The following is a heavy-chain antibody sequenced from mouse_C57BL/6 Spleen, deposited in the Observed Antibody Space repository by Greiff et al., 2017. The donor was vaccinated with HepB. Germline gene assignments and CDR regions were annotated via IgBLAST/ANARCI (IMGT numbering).Heavy chain of an antibody. V-gene: IGHV1-69*01. CDR2: IDPSDSYT. Sequence: QVQLQQPGAELVMPGASVKLSCKASGYTFTSYWMHWVKQRPGQGLEWIGEIDPSDSYTNYNQKFKGKSTLTVDKSSSTAYMQLSSLTSEDSAVYYCARTTVDDWYFDVWGTGTTVTVSS. CDR1: GYTFTSYW. CDR3: ARTTVDDWYFDV. J-gene: IGHJ1*03. D-gene: IGHD1-1*01.